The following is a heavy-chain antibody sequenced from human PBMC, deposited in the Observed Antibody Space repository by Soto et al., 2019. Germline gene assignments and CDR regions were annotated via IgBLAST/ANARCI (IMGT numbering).Heavy chain of an antibody. Sequence: LGLSCTASGVIFITYVMSWVRHAPGKWLECVANIRQGGNEKFYVDSVKGRFTISRDNAKKSLYLQMNSLRAEDTAVYYCVGALTYEVPYYYYGMDVWGQGTTVTVSS. CDR1: GVIFITYV. V-gene: IGHV3-7*01. CDR2: IRQGGNEK. CDR3: VGALTYEVPYYYYGMDV. J-gene: IGHJ6*02. D-gene: IGHD3-16*01.